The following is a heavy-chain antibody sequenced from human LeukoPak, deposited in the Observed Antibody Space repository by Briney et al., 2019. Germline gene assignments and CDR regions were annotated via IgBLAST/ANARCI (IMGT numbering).Heavy chain of an antibody. CDR3: ARAPREGAFDY. J-gene: IGHJ4*02. D-gene: IGHD3-16*01. CDR2: ISIYNGDT. CDR1: GYTFSSFG. V-gene: IGHV1-18*01. Sequence: ASVKVSCKASGYTFSSFGITWVRQTPGQGLEWMGWISIYNGDTHFAQRLQGRVSLTTDTSTNTAYMELRSLRSDGSAIYFCARAPREGAFDYWGQGTRVTVSS.